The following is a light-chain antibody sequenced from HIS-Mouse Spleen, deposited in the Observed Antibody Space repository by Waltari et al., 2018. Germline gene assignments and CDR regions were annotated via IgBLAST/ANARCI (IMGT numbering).Light chain of an antibody. CDR3: QQYYSFPYT. CDR2: AAS. J-gene: IGKJ2*01. Sequence: AIWMTQSPSLLSASTGDRVTISCRMGPGISSYLAWYQQKPGKAPELLIYAASTLQSGVPSRFSGSGSGTDFTLTISCLQSEDFATYYCQQYYSFPYTFGQGTKLEIK. V-gene: IGKV1D-8*02. CDR1: PGISSY.